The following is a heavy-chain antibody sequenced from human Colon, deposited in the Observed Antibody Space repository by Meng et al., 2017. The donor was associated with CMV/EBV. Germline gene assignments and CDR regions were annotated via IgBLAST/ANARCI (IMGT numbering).Heavy chain of an antibody. CDR3: ATVNGHAFDI. D-gene: IGHD2-8*01. V-gene: IGHV3-7*01. Sequence: GGSLRLSCAASGFIFSDYWMTWVRQAPGKGLEWVANINQDGSERNYVDSVKGRFSISRDNAKNSLNLQMNSLRVEDTAVYYCATVNGHAFDIWGQGTMVTVSS. J-gene: IGHJ3*02. CDR1: GFIFSDYW. CDR2: INQDGSER.